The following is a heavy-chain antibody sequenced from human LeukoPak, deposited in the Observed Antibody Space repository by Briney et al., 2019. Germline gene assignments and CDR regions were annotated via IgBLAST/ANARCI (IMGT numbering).Heavy chain of an antibody. CDR3: ARDMGNYFDY. V-gene: IGHV3-48*03. Sequence: GGSLRLSCAASGFTFSNYEMNWVRQAPGKGLEWVPYIGSSGSTIYYADSVKGRFTISRDNAKNSLFLQMSGLRAEDTAVYYCARDMGNYFDYWGQGALVTVSS. J-gene: IGHJ4*02. CDR2: IGSSGSTI. D-gene: IGHD3-10*01. CDR1: GFTFSNYE.